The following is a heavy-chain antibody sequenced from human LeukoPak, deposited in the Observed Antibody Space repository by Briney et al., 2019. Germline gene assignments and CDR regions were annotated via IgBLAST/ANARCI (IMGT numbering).Heavy chain of an antibody. V-gene: IGHV4-30-2*01. D-gene: IGHD3-3*01. CDR1: GGSISSGGYY. J-gene: IGHJ6*03. CDR2: IYHSGST. CDR3: ARGYYDFWSGYNYYYMDV. Sequence: SETLSLTCTVSGGSISSGGYYWSWIRQPPGKGLEWIGYIYHSGSTYYNPSLKSRVTISVDRSKNQFSLKLSSVTAADTAVYYCARGYYDFWSGYNYYYMDVWGKGTTVTVSS.